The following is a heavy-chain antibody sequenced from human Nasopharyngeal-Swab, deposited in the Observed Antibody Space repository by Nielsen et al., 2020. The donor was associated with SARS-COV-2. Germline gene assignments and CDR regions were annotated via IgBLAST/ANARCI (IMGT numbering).Heavy chain of an antibody. D-gene: IGHD3-22*01. CDR1: GFTFNDYT. CDR2: ISSFSNYI. J-gene: IGHJ4*02. CDR3: ARHYDSSGYYLTYFDY. Sequence: GGSLRLSCAASGFTFNDYTMNWVRQAPGKGLEWVSSISSFSNYIYYADSVKGRFTISRDNAKNSLSLQMSSLRDEDTAVYYCARHYDSSGYYLTYFDYWGQGTLVTVSS. V-gene: IGHV3-21*06.